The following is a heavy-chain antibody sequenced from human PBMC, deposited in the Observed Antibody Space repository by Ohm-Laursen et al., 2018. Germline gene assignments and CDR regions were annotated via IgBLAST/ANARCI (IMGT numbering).Heavy chain of an antibody. Sequence: SDTLSLTCAVFGGSFSGYYWNWIRLPAGKGLEWIGRIYSSGNTIYNPSLKSRVTMSVDTSKNQFSLKLNSVTAADTAVYYCARDGSGWYSHWGQGTLVTVSS. CDR2: IYSSGNT. D-gene: IGHD6-19*01. J-gene: IGHJ4*02. CDR3: ARDGSGWYSH. V-gene: IGHV4-4*07. CDR1: GGSFSGYY.